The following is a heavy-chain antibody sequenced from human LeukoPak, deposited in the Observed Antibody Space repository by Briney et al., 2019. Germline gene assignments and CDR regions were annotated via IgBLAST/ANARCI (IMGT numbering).Heavy chain of an antibody. CDR2: MYYSGST. Sequence: KPLETLSLTCTVSGGSVTSDYWSWIRQPPGKGLEWIGYMYYSGSTNYNPSLKSRVTISGDTSKNQFSLKLSSVTAADTAVYYCARRYCSSTSCPIDYWGQGTLVTVSS. V-gene: IGHV4-59*08. CDR3: ARRYCSSTSCPIDY. CDR1: GGSVTSDY. D-gene: IGHD2-2*01. J-gene: IGHJ4*02.